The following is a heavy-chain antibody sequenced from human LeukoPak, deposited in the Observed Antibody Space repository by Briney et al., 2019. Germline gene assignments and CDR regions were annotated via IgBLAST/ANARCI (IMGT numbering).Heavy chain of an antibody. CDR1: GGSISIYY. CDR3: ARDFNYYDRSGYFDY. Sequence: SETLSLTCTVSGGSISIYYWSWIRQPPGKGLEWIGYFYNSGSTNYNPSLKSRVTISVDKSKNQFSLKLSSVTAADTAVYYCARDFNYYDRSGYFDYWGQGTLVTVSS. V-gene: IGHV4-59*12. J-gene: IGHJ4*02. CDR2: FYNSGST. D-gene: IGHD3-22*01.